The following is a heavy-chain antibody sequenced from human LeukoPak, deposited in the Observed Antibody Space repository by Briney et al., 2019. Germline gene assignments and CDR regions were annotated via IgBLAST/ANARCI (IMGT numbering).Heavy chain of an antibody. V-gene: IGHV3-33*05. CDR1: GFTFSRFG. Sequence: AGGSLRLSCAASGFTFSRFGMHWVRQAPGKGLEWVAVFSYNGINKDYAGSVKGRFTISRDNSKNTLSLQMDSLRAEDTAMYHCVRGLYTNGWYYYDYWGQGTLVTVSS. J-gene: IGHJ4*02. CDR3: VRGLYTNGWYYYDY. D-gene: IGHD6-19*01. CDR2: FSYNGINK.